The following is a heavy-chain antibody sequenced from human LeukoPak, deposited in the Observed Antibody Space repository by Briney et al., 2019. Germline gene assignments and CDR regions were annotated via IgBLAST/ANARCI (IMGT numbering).Heavy chain of an antibody. V-gene: IGHV3-66*01. Sequence: GGSLRLSCAASGFSVSRDYMSWVRQAPGKGLEWVSVIYRGGSTHYADSVKGRFTNSRDNSKNTLDLQMNSLRAEDTALYYCARMGLWFGELLGRRDYWGQGTLVTVSS. J-gene: IGHJ4*02. CDR2: IYRGGST. CDR3: ARMGLWFGELLGRRDY. D-gene: IGHD3-10*01. CDR1: GFSVSRDY.